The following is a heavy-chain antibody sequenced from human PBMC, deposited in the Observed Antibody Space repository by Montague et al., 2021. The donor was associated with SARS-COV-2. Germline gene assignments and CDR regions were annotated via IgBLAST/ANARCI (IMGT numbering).Heavy chain of an antibody. D-gene: IGHD1/OR15-1a*01. Sequence: SETLSLTCSVSGDSISRSHYFRAWIRQPPGMGLEWIGSIYFTGKTYYXXYLKSRVTISIDTSKNHFSLRLSSVTAADSAVFYCARWGLNNAFDIWGLGTMITISS. CDR3: ARWGLNNAFDI. CDR2: IYFTGKT. J-gene: IGHJ3*02. V-gene: IGHV4-39*02. CDR1: GDSISRSHYF.